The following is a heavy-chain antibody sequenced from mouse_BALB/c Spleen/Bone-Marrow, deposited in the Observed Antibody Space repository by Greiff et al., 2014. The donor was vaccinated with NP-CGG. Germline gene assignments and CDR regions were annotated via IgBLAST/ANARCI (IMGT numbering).Heavy chain of an antibody. CDR3: AKYGGLRYAMDY. D-gene: IGHD2-4*01. Sequence: EVQLQQSGAELVKPGASVKLSCTASGFNIKDTYMHWVKQRPEQGLEWIGRIGPANGNTKYDPKFQGKATITADTSSNTAYLQLSSLTSEDTAVYYCAKYGGLRYAMDYWGQGTSVTVSS. CDR2: IGPANGNT. CDR1: GFNIKDTY. J-gene: IGHJ4*01. V-gene: IGHV14-3*02.